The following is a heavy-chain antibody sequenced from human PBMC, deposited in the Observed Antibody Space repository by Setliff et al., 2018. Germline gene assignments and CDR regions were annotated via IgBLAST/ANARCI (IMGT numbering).Heavy chain of an antibody. CDR3: ARGYRGYYNFWSGSQGANWFDP. CDR2: IIPIFGTA. J-gene: IGHJ5*02. V-gene: IGHV1-69*13. CDR1: GGTFSSYA. Sequence: SVKVSCKASGGTFSSYAISWVRQAPGQGLEWMGGIIPIFGTANYAQKFQGRVTITAEESTSTAYMELSSLRSEDTAVYYCARGYRGYYNFWSGSQGANWFDPWGQGTLVTVSS. D-gene: IGHD3-3*01.